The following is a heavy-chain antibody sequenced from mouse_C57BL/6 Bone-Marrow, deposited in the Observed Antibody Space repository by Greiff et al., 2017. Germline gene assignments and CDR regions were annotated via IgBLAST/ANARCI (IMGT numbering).Heavy chain of an antibody. CDR3: ARDYPYAMDY. CDR2: IDPSDSYT. CDR1: GYTFTSYW. Sequence: QVQLQQPGAELVMPGASVKLSCKASGYTFTSYWMHWVKQRPGQGLEWIGEIDPSDSYTNYNQKFKGKSTLTVDKSSSTAYMQLSILTSEDSAVYYCARDYPYAMDYWGQGTSGTVSS. V-gene: IGHV1-69*01. J-gene: IGHJ4*01. D-gene: IGHD2-4*01.